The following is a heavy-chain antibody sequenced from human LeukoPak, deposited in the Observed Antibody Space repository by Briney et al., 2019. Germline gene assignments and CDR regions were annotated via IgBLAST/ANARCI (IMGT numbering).Heavy chain of an antibody. CDR3: AATYYYDSSCYDVFDI. CDR2: ISGGGVNT. J-gene: IGHJ3*02. Sequence: GGSLRLSCAASGFTFSSNSMSWVRQAPGKGLEWVSDISGGGVNTYYTDSVKGRFPISRDNSKNTLYLQMNSLRAEDTAVYYCAATYYYDSSCYDVFDIWGQGTMVTVSP. CDR1: GFTFSSNS. D-gene: IGHD3-22*01. V-gene: IGHV3-23*01.